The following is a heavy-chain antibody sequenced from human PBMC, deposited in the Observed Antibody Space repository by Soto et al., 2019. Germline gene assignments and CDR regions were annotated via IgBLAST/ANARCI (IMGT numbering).Heavy chain of an antibody. CDR3: AKGSSGWYLGYFDY. CDR2: ISGSGGST. Sequence: PGGSLRLSCAASGFTFSSYAMSWVRQAPGKGLEWVSAISGSGGSTYYADSVKGRFTISRDNSKNPLYLPRNSLRAEDTAVYYCAKGSSGWYLGYFDYGGQGTLVTVSS. CDR1: GFTFSSYA. J-gene: IGHJ4*02. V-gene: IGHV3-23*01. D-gene: IGHD6-19*01.